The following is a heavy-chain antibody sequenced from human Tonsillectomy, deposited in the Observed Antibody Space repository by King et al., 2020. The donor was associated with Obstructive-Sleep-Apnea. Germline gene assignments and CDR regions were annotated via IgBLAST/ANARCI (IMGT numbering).Heavy chain of an antibody. J-gene: IGHJ4*02. CDR3: ARDGVYWGGLAAAVHVDY. Sequence: VQLVESGGGVVQPGRSLRLSCAASGFTFSSYAMHWVRQAPGKGLEWVAVISYDGNNKYYADSVKGRFTISRDNSENTLYLQMNSLRAEETAVYYCARDGVYWGGLAAAVHVDYWGQGTLVTVSS. V-gene: IGHV3-30-3*01. CDR2: ISYDGNNK. D-gene: IGHD6-13*01. CDR1: GFTFSSYA.